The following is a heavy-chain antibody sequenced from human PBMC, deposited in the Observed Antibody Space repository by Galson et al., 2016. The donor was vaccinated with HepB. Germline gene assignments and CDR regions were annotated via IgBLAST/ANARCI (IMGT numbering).Heavy chain of an antibody. CDR1: GFSFDDYA. CDR3: AKGLGGSLRFYALDV. CDR2: ISSNTNSR. J-gene: IGHJ6*02. D-gene: IGHD3-3*01. Sequence: SLRLSCAAPGFSFDDYAMHWVRQAPGKGLEWVSGISSNTNSRGYADSVKGRFTISRDNAQSSLYLEMNSLRPEDTALYYCAKGLGGSLRFYALDVWGQGTTVIVSS. V-gene: IGHV3-9*01.